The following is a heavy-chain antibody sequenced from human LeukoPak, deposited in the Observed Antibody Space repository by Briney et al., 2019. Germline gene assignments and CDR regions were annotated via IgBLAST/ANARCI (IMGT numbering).Heavy chain of an antibody. CDR1: GGSISSYY. J-gene: IGHJ4*02. D-gene: IGHD2-21*02. Sequence: SETLSLTCTVSGGSISSYYWSWIRQPAGKGLEWIGRIYTSGSTNYDPSLKSRVTMSVDTFKNQFSLKLSSVTAADTAVYYCARDRGDYEPVDYWGQGTLVTVSS. V-gene: IGHV4-4*07. CDR3: ARDRGDYEPVDY. CDR2: IYTSGST.